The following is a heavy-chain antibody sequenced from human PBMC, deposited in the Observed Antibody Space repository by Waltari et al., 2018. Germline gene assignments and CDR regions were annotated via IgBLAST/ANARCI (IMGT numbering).Heavy chain of an antibody. CDR1: GYNFISSW. D-gene: IGHD3-10*01. CDR2: IWPDDSDT. V-gene: IGHV5-51*03. CDR3: ARPRRGRDAFDV. J-gene: IGHJ3*01. Sequence: EVQLVQSGPEVKTSGEPLRLSCQVSGYNFISSWNAWVPQMPGKGLEYMGIIWPDDSDTRYSPSFQGQVIISVDKSIGTAYLQLNTLKASDTAMYYCARPRRGRDAFDVWGPGTMVTVSS.